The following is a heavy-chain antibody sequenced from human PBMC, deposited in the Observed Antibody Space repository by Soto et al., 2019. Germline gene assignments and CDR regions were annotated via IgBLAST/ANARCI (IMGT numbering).Heavy chain of an antibody. CDR1: GFTFSHYV. V-gene: IGHV3-23*01. CDR2: ISGSGSSV. D-gene: IGHD3-10*01. Sequence: GSLRLSCAASGFTFSHYVLSWVRQSPERGLEWVSSISGSGSSVYVADSVRGRFIMSRDLSTNTVSLQMNSLRAEDTAVYYCAKVRASYLSASYFYYGLDVWGQGTTVTVSS. J-gene: IGHJ6*02. CDR3: AKVRASYLSASYFYYGLDV.